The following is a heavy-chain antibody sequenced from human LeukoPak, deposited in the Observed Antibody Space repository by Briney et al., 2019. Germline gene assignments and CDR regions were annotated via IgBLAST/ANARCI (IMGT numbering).Heavy chain of an antibody. CDR2: INSNTGNP. Sequence: ASVQVSCKASGYSYTDYGIHWVRQSPGQGLEWMGCINSNTGNPTYAQGFTGRFVFSVDTSVTTAYLQISSLEAEDTAVYYCARESFKVAGRYQHWFLDLWGRGTLVTVSS. CDR1: GYSYTDYG. D-gene: IGHD6-19*01. J-gene: IGHJ2*01. CDR3: ARESFKVAGRYQHWFLDL. V-gene: IGHV7-4-1*02.